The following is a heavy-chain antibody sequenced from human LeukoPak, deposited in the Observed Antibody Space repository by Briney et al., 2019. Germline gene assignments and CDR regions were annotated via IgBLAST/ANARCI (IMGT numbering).Heavy chain of an antibody. V-gene: IGHV3-66*01. CDR3: ARVGDYGDWGPYYFDY. Sequence: ETLSLTCTVSGGSISSYYWSWIRQPPGKGLEWVSVIYSGGSTYYADSVKGRFTISRDNSKNTLYLQMNSLRAEDTAVYYCARVGDYGDWGPYYFDYWGQGTLVTVSS. CDR1: GGSISSYY. CDR2: IYSGGST. D-gene: IGHD4-17*01. J-gene: IGHJ4*02.